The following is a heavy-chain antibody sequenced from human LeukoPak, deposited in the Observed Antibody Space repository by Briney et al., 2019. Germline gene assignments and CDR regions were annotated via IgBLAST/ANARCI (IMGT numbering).Heavy chain of an antibody. CDR1: GFTFTTYE. D-gene: IGHD3-10*01. V-gene: IGHV3-48*03. CDR2: ISSSGSTI. J-gene: IGHJ4*02. Sequence: PGGSVSLSCSASGFTFTTYEMNWVRQAPGQGLEWVSYISSSGSTIYYADSVKGRFTNSRDNAKNSLYLQLNSLRAEDTAVYYCTTRPTYYGSGSHDYWGRGTLVTVSS. CDR3: TTRPTYYGSGSHDY.